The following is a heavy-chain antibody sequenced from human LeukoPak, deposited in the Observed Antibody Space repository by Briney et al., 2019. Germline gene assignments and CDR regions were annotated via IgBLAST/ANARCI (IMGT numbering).Heavy chain of an antibody. V-gene: IGHV3-23*01. Sequence: GGSLRLSCAASGFSVRDNHMFWVRQAPGKGLEWVSAISGYGATTSYADSVKGRFTISRDNSKNTLYLQMNSLRAEDTAVYYCAKRDYWGQGTLVTVSS. CDR3: AKRDY. J-gene: IGHJ4*02. CDR2: ISGYGATT. CDR1: GFSVRDNH.